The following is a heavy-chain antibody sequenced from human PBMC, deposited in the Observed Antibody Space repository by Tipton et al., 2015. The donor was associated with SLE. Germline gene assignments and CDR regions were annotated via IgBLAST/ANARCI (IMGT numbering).Heavy chain of an antibody. CDR2: ISYDGSNK. Sequence: RSLRLSCAASGFTFSSHGMHWVRQAPGKGLEWVALISYDGSNKYYADSVKGRFTISRDNSKNTLYLQMSSLRAGDTAVYSCASGILTGPDYWGHGTLVTVSS. V-gene: IGHV3-30*04. CDR3: ASGILTGPDY. J-gene: IGHJ4*01. CDR1: GFTFSSHG. D-gene: IGHD3-9*01.